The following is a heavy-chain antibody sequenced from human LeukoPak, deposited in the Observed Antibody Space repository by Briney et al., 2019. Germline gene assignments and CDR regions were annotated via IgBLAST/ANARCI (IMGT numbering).Heavy chain of an antibody. J-gene: IGHJ3*02. CDR3: ARPGPDAFDI. CDR2: ISSSSSYI. V-gene: IGHV3-21*01. CDR1: GFTFGSYM. Sequence: GGSLRLSCAASGFTFGSYMMTWVRQAPGKGLEWVSSISSSSSYIYYADSVKGRFTISRDNAKNSLYLQMNSLRAEDTAVYYCARPGPDAFDIWGQGTMVTVSS.